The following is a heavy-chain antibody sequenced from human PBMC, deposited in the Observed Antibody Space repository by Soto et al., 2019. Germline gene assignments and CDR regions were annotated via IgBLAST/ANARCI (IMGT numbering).Heavy chain of an antibody. CDR2: MNPATGNT. Sequence: ASVKVSCKASGYTFTSFDINWVRQAPGQGLEWMGWMNPATGNTGYAQKFQGRVTMTTDTSMSTAYMELRSLRSDDTAVYYCARTDDTRYFDCLASNWFDPWGQGTPVTVSS. CDR1: GYTFTSFD. D-gene: IGHD3-9*01. J-gene: IGHJ5*02. V-gene: IGHV1-8*01. CDR3: ARTDDTRYFDCLASNWFDP.